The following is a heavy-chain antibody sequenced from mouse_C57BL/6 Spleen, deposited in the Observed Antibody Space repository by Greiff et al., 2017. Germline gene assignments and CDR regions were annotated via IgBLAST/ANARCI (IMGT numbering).Heavy chain of an antibody. J-gene: IGHJ2*01. D-gene: IGHD1-1*01. V-gene: IGHV1-50*01. CDR3: ARGITTVVATGKDY. CDR1: GYTFTSYW. Sequence: QVQLQQPGAELVKPGASVKLSCKASGYTFTSYWMQWVKQRPGQGLEWIGEIDPSESYTNYNQKFKGKATLTVDTSSSTAYMQLSSLTSEDSAVYYCARGITTVVATGKDYWGQGTTLTVSS. CDR2: IDPSESYT.